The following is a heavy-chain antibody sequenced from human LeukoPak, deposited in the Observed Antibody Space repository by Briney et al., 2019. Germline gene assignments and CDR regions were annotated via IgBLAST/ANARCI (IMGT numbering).Heavy chain of an antibody. V-gene: IGHV3-66*01. Sequence: GESLRLSCAASGFTVSSNYMSWVRQAPGKGLEWVSVIYSGGGTYYADSVKGRFTISRDNSKNTVYLQMHSLRAEDTAVYYCARGGGYDSSGRPFDYWGQGTLVTVSS. J-gene: IGHJ4*02. D-gene: IGHD3-22*01. CDR3: ARGGGYDSSGRPFDY. CDR1: GFTVSSNY. CDR2: IYSGGGT.